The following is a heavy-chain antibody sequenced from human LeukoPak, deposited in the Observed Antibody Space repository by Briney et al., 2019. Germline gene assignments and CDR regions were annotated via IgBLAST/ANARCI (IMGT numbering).Heavy chain of an antibody. CDR1: GFTFDTYW. CDR3: ARAQLTAMLADY. Sequence: GGSLRLSCAASGFTFDTYWMSWVRQAPGKGLEWVANIKEDGSEKYYVDSVKGRLTISRDNAKNSLYLQMHSLRAEDTAVYYCARAQLTAMLADYWGQGTLVTVSS. D-gene: IGHD5-18*01. V-gene: IGHV3-7*01. CDR2: IKEDGSEK. J-gene: IGHJ4*02.